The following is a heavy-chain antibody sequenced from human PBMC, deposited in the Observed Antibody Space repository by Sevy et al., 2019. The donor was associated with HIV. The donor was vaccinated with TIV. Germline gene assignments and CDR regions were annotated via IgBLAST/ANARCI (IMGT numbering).Heavy chain of an antibody. D-gene: IGHD6-19*01. V-gene: IGHV1-18*04. CDR3: ARATGMAVAGTGRYFDF. J-gene: IGHJ4*01. Sequence: ASVKVSCKISGYKVDMYGIAWVRQAPGQGLEWMVWISTYNGNTNYAQNFQGRVTMTTDTSTSVVYMELGGLRPDDTAVYYSARATGMAVAGTGRYFDFWGQGTLVTVSS. CDR2: ISTYNGNT. CDR1: GYKVDMYG.